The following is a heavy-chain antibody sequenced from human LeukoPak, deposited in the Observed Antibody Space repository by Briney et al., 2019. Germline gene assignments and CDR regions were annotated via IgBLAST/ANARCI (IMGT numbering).Heavy chain of an antibody. CDR2: IYYSGST. CDR3: ARPGGRGYSYGFIDH. J-gene: IGHJ4*02. Sequence: SETLSLTCTVSGGSISSSSYYWGWIRQPPGKGLEWVGSIYYSGSTYYNPSLKSRVTISVDTSKNQFSLKLSSVTAADTAVYYCARPGGRGYSYGFIDHWGQGTLVTVSS. D-gene: IGHD5-18*01. CDR1: GGSISSSSYY. V-gene: IGHV4-39*01.